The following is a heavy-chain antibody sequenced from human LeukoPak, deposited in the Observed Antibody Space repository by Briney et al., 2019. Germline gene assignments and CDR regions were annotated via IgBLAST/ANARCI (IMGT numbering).Heavy chain of an antibody. D-gene: IGHD6-19*01. CDR2: TYYRSKWYN. CDR1: GDSVSSNSAA. J-gene: IGHJ4*02. Sequence: SQTLSLTCAISGDSVSSNSAAWNWIRQSPSRGLEWLGRTYYRSKWYNDYAVSVKSRITINPDTSKNQFSLQLNSVTPEDTAVYYCARAPLISGYGFHSSGWHFDYWGQGTLVTVSS. CDR3: ARAPLISGYGFHSSGWHFDY. V-gene: IGHV6-1*01.